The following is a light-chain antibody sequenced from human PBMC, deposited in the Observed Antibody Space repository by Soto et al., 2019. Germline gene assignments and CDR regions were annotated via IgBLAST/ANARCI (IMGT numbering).Light chain of an antibody. CDR1: SSDVGSYNY. Sequence: QSVLTQPASMSGSPGQSITISCTGTSSDVGSYNYVSWYQQHPGKAPKLMIYEVSNRPSGVSDRFSGSKSGNTASLTISGLQAEDEADYYCSSYTSTATRVFGGGTKLTVL. CDR2: EVS. V-gene: IGLV2-14*01. CDR3: SSYTSTATRV. J-gene: IGLJ3*02.